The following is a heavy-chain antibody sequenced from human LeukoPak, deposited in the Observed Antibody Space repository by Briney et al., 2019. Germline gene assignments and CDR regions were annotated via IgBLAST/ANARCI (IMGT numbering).Heavy chain of an antibody. J-gene: IGHJ6*02. V-gene: IGHV3-7*03. CDR3: ARGGGLDV. CDR2: INHNGNVN. Sequence: GSLGLSCAASGFTFSSYWMNWARQAPGKGLEWVASINHNGNVNYYVDSVKGRFTISRDNAKNSLYLQMSNLRAEDTAVYFCARGGGLDVWGQGATVTDSS. CDR1: GFTFSSYW. D-gene: IGHD3-16*01.